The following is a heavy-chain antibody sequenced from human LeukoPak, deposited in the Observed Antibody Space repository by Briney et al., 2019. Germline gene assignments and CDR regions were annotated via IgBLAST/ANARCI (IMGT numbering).Heavy chain of an antibody. CDR2: ISGSGGST. CDR1: GFTFSREA. D-gene: IGHD6-13*01. CDR3: ARRKIAAAALDW. J-gene: IGHJ4*02. V-gene: IGHV3-23*01. Sequence: GRTLRLSRAASGFTFSREAMRWVRQAPGKGLEWVSAISGSGGSTYYADSVKGRFTISRDNSKNTLYLQMNSLRAEDTAVYYCARRKIAAAALDWWGEGTLVTVPA.